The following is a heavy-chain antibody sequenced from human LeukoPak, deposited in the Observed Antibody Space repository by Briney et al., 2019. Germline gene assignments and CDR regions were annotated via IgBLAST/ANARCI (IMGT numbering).Heavy chain of an antibody. V-gene: IGHV4-4*02. Sequence: SETLSLTCAVSGGSITSSHWWSWFRQSPGKGLECIGEIYHNGRTNYNPSLKSRVTMSVDKSKNQFSLKLSSVTAADTAVYYCARDRPYYYGSGSPKYYYGMDVWGKGTTVTVSS. D-gene: IGHD3-10*01. CDR3: ARDRPYYYGSGSPKYYYGMDV. CDR1: GGSITSSHW. CDR2: IYHNGRT. J-gene: IGHJ6*04.